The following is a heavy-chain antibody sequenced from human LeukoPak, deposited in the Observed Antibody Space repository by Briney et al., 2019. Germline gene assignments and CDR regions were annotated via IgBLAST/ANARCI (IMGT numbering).Heavy chain of an antibody. CDR1: GYTFTSYG. V-gene: IGHV1-8*02. Sequence: ASVRVSCKASGYTFTSYGISWVRQATGQGLEWMGWMNPNSGNTGYAQKFQGRVTMTRNTSISTAYMELSSLRSEDTAVYYCAKHYGDYGYFQHWGQGTLVTVSS. CDR2: MNPNSGNT. D-gene: IGHD4-17*01. J-gene: IGHJ1*01. CDR3: AKHYGDYGYFQH.